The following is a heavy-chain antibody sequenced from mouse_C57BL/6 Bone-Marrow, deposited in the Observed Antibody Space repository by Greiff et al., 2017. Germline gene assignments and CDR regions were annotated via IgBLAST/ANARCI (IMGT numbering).Heavy chain of an antibody. V-gene: IGHV1-64*01. CDR1: GYTFTSYW. CDR2: IHPNSGST. CDR3: ARYGYGSSYEAMDY. J-gene: IGHJ4*01. D-gene: IGHD1-1*01. Sequence: QVQLQQPGAELVKPGASVKLSCKASGYTFTSYWMHWVKQRPGQGLEWIGMIHPNSGSTNYNEKFKSKATLTVDKSSSTAYMQLSSLTSEDSAVYYCARYGYGSSYEAMDYWGQGTSVTVSS.